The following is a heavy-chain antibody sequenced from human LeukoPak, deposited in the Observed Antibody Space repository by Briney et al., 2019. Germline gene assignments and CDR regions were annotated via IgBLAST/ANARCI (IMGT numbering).Heavy chain of an antibody. J-gene: IGHJ5*02. CDR2: IYTSENT. D-gene: IGHD3-3*01. Sequence: SETLSLTCTVSGDSISSYYWSWIRQPAGKGLEWIGRIYTSENTYYNPSLKNRVTMSVDRSKNQFSLKLSSVTAADTAVYYCARERGYCFDPWGQGMLVTVSS. V-gene: IGHV4-4*07. CDR1: GDSISSYY. CDR3: ARERGYCFDP.